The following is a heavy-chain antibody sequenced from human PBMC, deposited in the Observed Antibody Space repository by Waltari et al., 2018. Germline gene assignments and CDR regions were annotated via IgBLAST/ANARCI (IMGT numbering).Heavy chain of an antibody. CDR1: GGSISSSSYY. Sequence: QLQLQESGPGLVKPSETLSLTCTVSGGSISSSSYYWGWLRQPPGKGLEWIGSIYYSGSTYYNPSLKSRVTISVDTSKNQFSLKLSSVTAADTAVYYCAREPLMTALFDPWGQGTLVTVSS. CDR3: AREPLMTALFDP. V-gene: IGHV4-39*07. D-gene: IGHD3-16*01. CDR2: IYYSGST. J-gene: IGHJ5*02.